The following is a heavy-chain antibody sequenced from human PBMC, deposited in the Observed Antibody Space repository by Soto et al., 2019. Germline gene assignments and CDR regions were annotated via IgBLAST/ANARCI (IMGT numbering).Heavy chain of an antibody. V-gene: IGHV3-33*01. J-gene: IGHJ4*02. CDR1: GFTFSSYG. CDR2: IWYDGSNK. CDR3: ARGDYYGSGTDY. D-gene: IGHD3-10*01. Sequence: QVQLVESGGGVVQPGRSLRLSCAASGFTFSSYGMHWVRQAPGKGLEWVAVIWYDGSNKYYADSVKGRFTISRDNSKNTLYLQMNSLRAEDTAVYYCARGDYYGSGTDYWGQGTLVTVSS.